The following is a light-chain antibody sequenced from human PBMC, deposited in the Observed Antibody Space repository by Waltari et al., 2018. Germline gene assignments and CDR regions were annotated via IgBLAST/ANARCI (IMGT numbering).Light chain of an antibody. V-gene: IGLV3-21*04. CDR3: QVWHPVIDPGV. CDR2: YDG. J-gene: IGLJ1*01. CDR1: NIGSYS. Sequence: SYVLTQPPSVSVAPGETARITCGGDNIGSYSVNWYQQRPGQAPVLVIFYDGDRPSGIPERFSGSNSGNTATLTITRVEAGDEANYYCQVWHPVIDPGVFGPGTEVTV.